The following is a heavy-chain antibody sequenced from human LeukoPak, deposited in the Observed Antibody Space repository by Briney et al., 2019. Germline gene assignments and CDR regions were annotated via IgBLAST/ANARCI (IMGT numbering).Heavy chain of an antibody. Sequence: GGSLRLSCAASGFTFSSYSMNWVRQAPGKGLEWVSYISSSSSTIYYADSVKGRFTISRDNAKNSLYLQMNSLRAEDTAVYYCASDLGIVVVPAAIGGYNWFDPWGQGPLVTVSS. D-gene: IGHD2-2*02. CDR3: ASDLGIVVVPAAIGGYNWFDP. CDR1: GFTFSSYS. CDR2: ISSSSSTI. V-gene: IGHV3-48*01. J-gene: IGHJ5*02.